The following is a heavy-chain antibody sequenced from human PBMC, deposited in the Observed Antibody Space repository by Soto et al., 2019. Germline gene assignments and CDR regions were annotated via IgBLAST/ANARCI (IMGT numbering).Heavy chain of an antibody. Sequence: PGGSLRLSCVGSGLTFSNAWMNWVRQAPGKGLEWVGRIKSKPAGGTIDYLAPVKGRFTISRDDSKNTVYLQMNSLRTEDTAVYYCATGDPLTVGFDFWGQGTLVTVSS. CDR3: ATGDPLTVGFDF. J-gene: IGHJ4*02. CDR1: GLTFSNAW. CDR2: IKSKPAGGTI. D-gene: IGHD4-17*01. V-gene: IGHV3-15*07.